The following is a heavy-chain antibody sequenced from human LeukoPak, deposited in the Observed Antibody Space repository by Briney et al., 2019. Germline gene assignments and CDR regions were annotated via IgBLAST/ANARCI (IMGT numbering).Heavy chain of an antibody. V-gene: IGHV3-48*03. CDR3: ARETLELDA. Sequence: GGSLRLSCAASGFTFSNYEMNWVRQAPGKGLEWISYTTSSGSTNYYADSVKGRFTISRDNAKSSLYLQMHSLRAEDTAVYYCARETLELDAWGQGTLATVSS. D-gene: IGHD1-1*01. CDR2: TTSSGSTN. J-gene: IGHJ5*02. CDR1: GFTFSNYE.